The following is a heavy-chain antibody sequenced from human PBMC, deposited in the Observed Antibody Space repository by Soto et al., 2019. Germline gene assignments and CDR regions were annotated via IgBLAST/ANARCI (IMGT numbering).Heavy chain of an antibody. CDR1: GYSFTSYW. CDR3: ARPSTRGGYGSDYFDY. D-gene: IGHD5-12*01. J-gene: IGHJ4*02. Sequence: GESLKISCKGSGYSFTSYWIGWVRQMPGKGLEWMGIIYPGDSDTRYSPSFQGQVTISADKSISTAYLQWSSLKASDTAMYYCARPSTRGGYGSDYFDYWGQGTLVTVSS. V-gene: IGHV5-51*01. CDR2: IYPGDSDT.